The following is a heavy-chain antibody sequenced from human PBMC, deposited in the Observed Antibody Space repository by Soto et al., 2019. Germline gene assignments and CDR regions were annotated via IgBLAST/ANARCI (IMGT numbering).Heavy chain of an antibody. CDR3: ASLESLFGGYYYYGMDV. CDR1: GYTFTYRY. V-gene: IGHV1-45*02. D-gene: IGHD3-3*01. Sequence: SVKVSCKASGYTFTYRYLHWVRQAPGQALEWMGWITPFNGNTNYAQKFQDRVTITRDRSMSTAYMELSSLRSEDTAMYYCASLESLFGGYYYYGMDVRRQGTTVTVSS. CDR2: ITPFNGNT. J-gene: IGHJ6*02.